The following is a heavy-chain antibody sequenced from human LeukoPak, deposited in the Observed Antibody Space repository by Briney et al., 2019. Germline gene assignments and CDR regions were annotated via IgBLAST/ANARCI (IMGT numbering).Heavy chain of an antibody. D-gene: IGHD4-23*01. CDR3: ARRGNSRNYFDY. V-gene: IGHV4-39*01. CDR1: GGXISSSSYY. CDR2: IYYSGST. Sequence: PSETLSLTCTVSGGXISSSSYYWGWIRQPPGKGLEWIGSIYYSGSTYYNPSLKSRVTISVDTSKNQFSLKLSSVTAADTAVYYCARRGNSRNYFDYWGQGTLVTVSS. J-gene: IGHJ4*02.